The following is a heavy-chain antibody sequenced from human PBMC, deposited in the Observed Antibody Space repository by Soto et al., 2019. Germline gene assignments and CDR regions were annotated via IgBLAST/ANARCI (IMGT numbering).Heavy chain of an antibody. CDR3: ARVGDYYGSGSFDY. Sequence: SETLSLTCTVSGGSISSYYWSWIRQPPGKGLEWIGYIYYSGSTNYNPSLKSRVTISVDTSKNQFSLKLSSVTAADTAVYYCARVGDYYGSGSFDYWGQGTLVTVSS. D-gene: IGHD3-10*01. CDR2: IYYSGST. J-gene: IGHJ4*02. CDR1: GGSISSYY. V-gene: IGHV4-59*01.